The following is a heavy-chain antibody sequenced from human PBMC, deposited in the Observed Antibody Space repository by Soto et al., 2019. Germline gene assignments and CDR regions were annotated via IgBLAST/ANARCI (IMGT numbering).Heavy chain of an antibody. CDR1: GFSFRSYA. CDR2: MSYDGSDK. D-gene: IGHD2-2*01. J-gene: IGHJ4*02. Sequence: QVQLVESGGGVVQPGRSLRLSCAASGFSFRSYAMHWVRQAPGKGLEWVAVMSYDGSDKDYADSVKGRFTISRDNYKHTLYLQMSSLRAEDTAVYYCARARLDTPALEYWGQGTLVTVSS. CDR3: ARARLDTPALEY. V-gene: IGHV3-30-3*01.